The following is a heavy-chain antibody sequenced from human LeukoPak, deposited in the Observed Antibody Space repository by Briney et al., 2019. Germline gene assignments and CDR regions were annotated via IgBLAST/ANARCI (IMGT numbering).Heavy chain of an antibody. CDR2: ISGNAGGT. D-gene: IGHD3-10*01. J-gene: IGHJ4*02. Sequence: PGGSLRLSCAASGFTFSNYAMSWVRQAPGEGLEWVSTISGNAGGTYYADSMRGRFTISRDNSKNTLYLQMNSLRAEDTAVYYCARELSRTGAFDYWGQGTLVTVSS. V-gene: IGHV3-23*01. CDR1: GFTFSNYA. CDR3: ARELSRTGAFDY.